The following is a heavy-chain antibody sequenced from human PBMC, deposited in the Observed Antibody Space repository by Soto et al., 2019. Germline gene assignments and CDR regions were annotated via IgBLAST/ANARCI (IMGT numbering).Heavy chain of an antibody. Sequence: SETLSLTCAVYGGSFSGYYWSWIRQPPGKGLEWIGEINHSGSTNYNPSLKSRVTISVDTSKNQFSLKLGSVTAADTAVYYCARVRRLRLVDYWGQGTLVTVSS. CDR2: INHSGST. J-gene: IGHJ4*02. CDR3: ARVRRLRLVDY. CDR1: GGSFSGYY. D-gene: IGHD5-12*01. V-gene: IGHV4-34*01.